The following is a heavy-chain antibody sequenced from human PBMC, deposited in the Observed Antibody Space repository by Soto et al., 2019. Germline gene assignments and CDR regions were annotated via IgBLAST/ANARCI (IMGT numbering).Heavy chain of an antibody. Sequence: SETLSLTCAVYGGSFSGYYWSWIRQHPGKGLEWIGYIYYSGSTYYNPSLKSRVTISVDTSKNQFSLKLSSVTAADTAVYYCAKYSSSFNWFDPWGQGTLVTVSS. J-gene: IGHJ5*02. CDR1: GGSFSGYY. D-gene: IGHD6-13*01. CDR3: AKYSSSFNWFDP. CDR2: IYYSGST. V-gene: IGHV4-31*11.